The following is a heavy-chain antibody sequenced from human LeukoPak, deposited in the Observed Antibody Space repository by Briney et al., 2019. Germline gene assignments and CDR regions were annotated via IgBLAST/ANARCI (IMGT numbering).Heavy chain of an antibody. CDR2: IVPIFGTA. D-gene: IGHD2-15*01. V-gene: IGHV1-69*01. CDR1: GGTFSSYA. CDR3: ARGYCSGGSCYSVSLDY. Sequence: GASVKVSCKASGGTFSSYAISWVRQAPGQGLEWMGGIVPIFGTANYAQKFQGRVTITADESTSTAYMELSSLRSEDTAVYYCARGYCSGGSCYSVSLDYWGRGTLVTVSS. J-gene: IGHJ4*02.